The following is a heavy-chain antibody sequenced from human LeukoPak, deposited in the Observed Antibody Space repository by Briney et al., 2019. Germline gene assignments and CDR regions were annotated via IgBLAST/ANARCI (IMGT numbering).Heavy chain of an antibody. CDR1: GLTFDEYT. CDR2: ITWNSGTI. J-gene: IGHJ4*02. D-gene: IGHD5-12*01. V-gene: IGHV3-9*01. Sequence: PGGSLRLSCAGSGLTFDEYTMHWVRQTPGKGLEWVSGITWNSGTIAYADSVKGRFTISSDNAKNSLYLQMNSLRTEDTAFYYCAKTGDSAYGLDYWGQGTLVTVSS. CDR3: AKTGDSAYGLDY.